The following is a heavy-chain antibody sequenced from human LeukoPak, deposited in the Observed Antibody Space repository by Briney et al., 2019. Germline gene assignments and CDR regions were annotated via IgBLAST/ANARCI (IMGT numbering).Heavy chain of an antibody. CDR3: ASGGGRTVTTSLFDY. CDR1: GGSFSGYY. CDR2: INHSGST. J-gene: IGHJ4*02. D-gene: IGHD4-17*01. V-gene: IGHV4-34*01. Sequence: SETLSLTCAVYGGSFSGYYWSWIRQPPGKGLEWIGEINHSGSTNYNPSLKSQVTISVDTSKNQFSLKLSSVTAADTAVYYCASGGGRTVTTSLFDYWGQGTLVTVSS.